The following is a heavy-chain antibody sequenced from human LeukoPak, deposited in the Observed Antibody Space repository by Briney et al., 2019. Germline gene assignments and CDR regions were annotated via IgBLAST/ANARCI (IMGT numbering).Heavy chain of an antibody. CDR2: INPNSGGT. V-gene: IGHV1-2*02. CDR1: GYTFTGYY. J-gene: IGHJ4*02. D-gene: IGHD1-26*01. Sequence: EASVKVSCKASGYTFTGYYMHWVRQAPGQGLEWMGWINPNSGGTNYAQKFQGRVTMTRDTSISTAYMELSRLRSDDTAVYYCAGGPLSGSYYVMAGYWGQGTLVTVSS. CDR3: AGGPLSGSYYVMAGY.